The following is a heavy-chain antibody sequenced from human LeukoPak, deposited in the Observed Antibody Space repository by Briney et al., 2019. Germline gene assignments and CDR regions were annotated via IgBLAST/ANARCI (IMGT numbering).Heavy chain of an antibody. V-gene: IGHV3-30*02. D-gene: IGHD3-3*01. CDR2: IRYDGTNK. CDR1: GFTFSSYG. Sequence: GGSLRLSCAPSGFTFSSYGMHWVRQAPGKGLEWVAFIRYDGTNKYYADSVKGRFTISRDNSKNTLYLQMNSLRDEDTAVYYCARGLWGDFWSGDYYYYYMDVWGEGTTVTVSS. CDR3: ARGLWGDFWSGDYYYYYMDV. J-gene: IGHJ6*03.